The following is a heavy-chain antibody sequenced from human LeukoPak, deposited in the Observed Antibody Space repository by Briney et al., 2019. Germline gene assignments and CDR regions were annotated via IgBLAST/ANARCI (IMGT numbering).Heavy chain of an antibody. CDR2: IKQDGSEK. CDR1: DFSFSNYW. V-gene: IGHV3-7*01. Sequence: GGSLRLSCVASDFSFSNYWMTWVRQAPGKGLEWVANIKQDGSEKYYVDSVKGRFTISRDNAKNSLYLQMNSLRDEDTAVYYCARDFRYHDSSGYYSFGYWGQGTLVTVSS. D-gene: IGHD3-22*01. CDR3: ARDFRYHDSSGYYSFGY. J-gene: IGHJ4*02.